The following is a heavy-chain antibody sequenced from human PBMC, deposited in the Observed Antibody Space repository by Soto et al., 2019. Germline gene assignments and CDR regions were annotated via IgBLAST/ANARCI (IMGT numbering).Heavy chain of an antibody. D-gene: IGHD5-12*01. Sequence: EVQLVESGGDLLQPGGSLRLSCAASGFTFSNHWIHWVRQAPGKGLVWVSRISSDGSVATYADSVKGRFTISRDNAKNTLYLQMNSLRAEVTAVYYCASAVANTRNGLDIWGQGTMVTVSS. J-gene: IGHJ3*02. V-gene: IGHV3-74*01. CDR1: GFTFSNHW. CDR3: ASAVANTRNGLDI. CDR2: ISSDGSVA.